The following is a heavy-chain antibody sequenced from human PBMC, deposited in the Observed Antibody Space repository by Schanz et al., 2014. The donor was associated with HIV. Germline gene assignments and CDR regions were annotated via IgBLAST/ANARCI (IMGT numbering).Heavy chain of an antibody. CDR3: ALSRPSGYGGSWYFDL. D-gene: IGHD2-15*01. CDR1: GLTVSSNY. CDR2: IYSGGST. J-gene: IGHJ2*01. V-gene: IGHV3-53*01. Sequence: EVQLVESGGGLIQPGESLRLSCAASGLTVSSNYMSWVRQAPGKGPEWVSVIYSGGSTYSADSVKGRFTISRDYSKNTLYLQMNSLRAEDTAVYYCALSRPSGYGGSWYFDLWGRGTLVAVSS.